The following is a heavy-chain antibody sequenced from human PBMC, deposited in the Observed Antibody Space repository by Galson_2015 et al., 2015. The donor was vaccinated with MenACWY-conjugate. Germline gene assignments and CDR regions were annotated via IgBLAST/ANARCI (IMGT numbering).Heavy chain of an antibody. Sequence: SVKVSCKASGYTFTSYGISWVRQAPGQGLEWMGWISAYNGNTNYAQKLQGRVTMTTDTSTSTAYMELRSLRSDDTAVYYCARARPDYGDYGYYYYYMDVWGKGTTVTVSS. J-gene: IGHJ6*03. V-gene: IGHV1-18*01. CDR2: ISAYNGNT. CDR3: ARARPDYGDYGYYYYYMDV. D-gene: IGHD4-17*01. CDR1: GYTFTSYG.